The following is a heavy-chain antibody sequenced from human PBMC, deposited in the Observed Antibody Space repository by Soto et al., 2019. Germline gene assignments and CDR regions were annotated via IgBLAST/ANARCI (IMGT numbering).Heavy chain of an antibody. J-gene: IGHJ6*02. Sequence: RGESLKISCKGSGYSFTSYWISWLRQMPVKGLEWMGSIDPSDSYTNYSPSFQGHVTISADKSISTAYLQWSSLKASDTAMYYCARHRVRIAVAGTVDVYYYCIDVWGQGTTVSVSS. V-gene: IGHV5-10-1*01. CDR3: ARHRVRIAVAGTVDVYYYCIDV. D-gene: IGHD6-19*01. CDR1: GYSFTSYW. CDR2: IDPSDSYT.